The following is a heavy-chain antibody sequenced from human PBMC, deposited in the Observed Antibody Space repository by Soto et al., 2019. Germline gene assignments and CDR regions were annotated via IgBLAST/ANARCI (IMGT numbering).Heavy chain of an antibody. CDR1: GFTFSSYW. V-gene: IGHV3-7*05. CDR3: AREYYDILTGYRNFDY. Sequence: GGSLRLSCVASGFTFSSYWMSWVRQAPGKGLEWVANIKQDGSEKYYVDSVKGRFTISRDNAKNSLYLQMNSLRAEDTAVYYCAREYYDILTGYRNFDYWGQGTLVTVSS. J-gene: IGHJ4*02. CDR2: IKQDGSEK. D-gene: IGHD3-9*01.